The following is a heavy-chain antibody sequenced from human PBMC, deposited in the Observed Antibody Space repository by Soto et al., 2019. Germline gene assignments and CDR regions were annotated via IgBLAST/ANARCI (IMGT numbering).Heavy chain of an antibody. CDR2: ISGGSTTI. D-gene: IGHD3-10*01. CDR3: ARDPGSMVRGVIIGWFDT. CDR1: GFTFSSYA. J-gene: IGHJ5*02. V-gene: IGHV3-48*04. Sequence: GGSLRLSCAASGFTFSSYAMSWVRQAPGKGLEWVSYISGGSTTIYYADSVKGRFTISRDNAKNSLYLQMNSLRAEDTAVYYCARDPGSMVRGVIIGWFDTWGQGTPVTVSS.